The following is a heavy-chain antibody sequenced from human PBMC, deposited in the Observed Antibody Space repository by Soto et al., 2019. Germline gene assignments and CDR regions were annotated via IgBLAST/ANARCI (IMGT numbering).Heavy chain of an antibody. D-gene: IGHD2-2*01. CDR2: ARNKANRYTT. Sequence: WGSLRISCASSVFTFSDHYMDWVRQAPGKGLDRAGRARNKANRYTTEYAASVKGRFTISRDDSKNSLYLQMNSLKAEDTAVYYCARYCSSTSCSSLYYHFGMDVWGQGTPVTVSS. CDR3: ARYCSSTSCSSLYYHFGMDV. CDR1: VFTFSDHY. J-gene: IGHJ6*01. V-gene: IGHV3-72*01.